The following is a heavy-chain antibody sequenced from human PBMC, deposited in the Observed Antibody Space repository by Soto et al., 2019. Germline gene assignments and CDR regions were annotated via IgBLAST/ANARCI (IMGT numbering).Heavy chain of an antibody. Sequence: SVKVSCKASGGTFSSYAISWVRQAPGQGLEWMGGIIPIFGTANYAQKFQGRVTITADESTSTAYMELSSLRSEDTAVYYCARAWSAARPRLERRPVLPELINWGQGTLVTVS. D-gene: IGHD6-6*01. CDR1: GGTFSSYA. CDR2: IIPIFGTA. J-gene: IGHJ4*02. V-gene: IGHV1-69*13. CDR3: ARAWSAARPRLERRPVLPELIN.